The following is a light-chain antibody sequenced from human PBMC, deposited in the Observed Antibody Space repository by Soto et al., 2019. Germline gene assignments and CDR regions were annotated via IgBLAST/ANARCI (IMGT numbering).Light chain of an antibody. CDR1: QSVDSNY. J-gene: IGKJ5*01. CDR3: QQYGTPRSVT. V-gene: IGKV3-20*01. CDR2: GAS. Sequence: DIVLTQSPGTPSLSPGQEPTLSCRARQSVDSNYLAWYQQKPGQTPRLVIYGASGRADGIPHRFSGSVFGTDFTLTISKVETEDFAVYYGQQYGTPRSVTFGQGTRLEIK.